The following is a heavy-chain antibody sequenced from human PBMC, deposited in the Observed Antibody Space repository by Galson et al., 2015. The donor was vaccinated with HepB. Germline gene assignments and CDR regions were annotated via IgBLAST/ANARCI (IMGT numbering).Heavy chain of an antibody. J-gene: IGHJ6*02. D-gene: IGHD5-12*01. V-gene: IGHV3-74*01. Sequence: SLRLSCAASGFTLTNSWMHWVRHAPGKGLVWVSRLSDDGRSVNYADSVKGRFTISSDNAKTTLYLQMHSLRVEDTAVYYCARAKRDPLRFFEGDFPADKAFYHHGLDVWGQGTTVIVSS. CDR1: GFTLTNSW. CDR3: ARAKRDPLRFFEGDFPADKAFYHHGLDV. CDR2: LSDDGRSV.